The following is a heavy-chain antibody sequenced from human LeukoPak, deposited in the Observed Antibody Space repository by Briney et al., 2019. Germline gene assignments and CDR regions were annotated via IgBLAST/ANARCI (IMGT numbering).Heavy chain of an antibody. CDR1: GGSFSGYY. CDR3: ARFSSGFYGSGSYSAAGMDV. CDR2: TNHSGST. J-gene: IGHJ6*02. D-gene: IGHD3-10*01. Sequence: SETLSLTCAVYGGSFSGYYWSWIRQPPGKGLEWIGETNHSGSTNYNPSLKSRVTISVDTSKNQFSLKLSSVTAADTAVYYCARFSSGFYGSGSYSAAGMDVWGQGTTVTVSS. V-gene: IGHV4-34*01.